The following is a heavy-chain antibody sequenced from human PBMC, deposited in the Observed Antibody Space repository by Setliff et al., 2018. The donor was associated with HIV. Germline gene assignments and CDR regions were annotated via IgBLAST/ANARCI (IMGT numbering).Heavy chain of an antibody. Sequence: GGSLRLSCAASGFTFSSYAMSWVRQAPGKGLEWVSAISGSGGSTYYADSVKGRFTISRDNSKNTLYLQMNSLRAEDTAVYYCATSTRRNFDFWSDSHTTYPPYYFDYWGQGTLVTVSS. CDR2: ISGSGGST. D-gene: IGHD3-3*01. J-gene: IGHJ4*02. V-gene: IGHV3-23*01. CDR1: GFTFSSYA. CDR3: ATSTRRNFDFWSDSHTTYPPYYFDY.